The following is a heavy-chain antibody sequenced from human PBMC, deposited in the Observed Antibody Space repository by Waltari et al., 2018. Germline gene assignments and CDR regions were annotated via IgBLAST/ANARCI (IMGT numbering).Heavy chain of an antibody. CDR1: GGSFSGYY. J-gene: IGHJ4*02. V-gene: IGHV4-34*01. CDR3: ARSSLQGLDY. Sequence: QVQLQQWGAGLLKPSETLSLTCAVYGGSFSGYYWSWIRQPPGKGLEWIGEINHSGSTNYNPSLKSRVTISVDTSKNQFSLKLSSVTAADTAVYYCARSSLQGLDYWGQGTLVTVSS. D-gene: IGHD2-2*01. CDR2: INHSGST.